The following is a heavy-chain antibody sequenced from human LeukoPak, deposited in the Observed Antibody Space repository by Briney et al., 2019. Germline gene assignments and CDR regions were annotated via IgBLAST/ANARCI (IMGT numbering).Heavy chain of an antibody. CDR3: ARVGGVAVAAIYYYYYMDV. Sequence: GASVKVSCKASGYTFTSYGISWVRQAPGQGLEWMGWISAYNGNTNYAQKLQGRVTMTTDTSTSTAYMELRSLRSDDTAVYYCARVGGVAVAAIYYYYYMDVWGKGTTVTVSS. D-gene: IGHD6-19*01. CDR2: ISAYNGNT. CDR1: GYTFTSYG. V-gene: IGHV1-18*01. J-gene: IGHJ6*03.